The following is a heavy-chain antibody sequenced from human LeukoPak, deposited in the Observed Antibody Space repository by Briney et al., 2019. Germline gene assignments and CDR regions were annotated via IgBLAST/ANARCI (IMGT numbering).Heavy chain of an antibody. D-gene: IGHD1-26*01. V-gene: IGHV3-33*06. CDR3: AKDAGYYIDY. CDR1: GFTFSSYG. Sequence: GGSLRLSCAASGFTFSSYGMHWVRQAPGKGLEWVAVIWYDGSNKYYADSVKGRFAISRDNSKNTLYLQMNSLRAEDTAVYYCAKDAGYYIDYWGQGTLVTVSS. J-gene: IGHJ4*02. CDR2: IWYDGSNK.